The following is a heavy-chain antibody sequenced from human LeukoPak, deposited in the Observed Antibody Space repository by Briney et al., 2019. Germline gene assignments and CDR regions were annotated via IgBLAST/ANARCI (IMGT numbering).Heavy chain of an antibody. V-gene: IGHV4-34*01. CDR2: INHSGST. D-gene: IGHD1-26*01. CDR1: GGSFSDYY. J-gene: IGHJ3*02. Sequence: SETLSLTCAVYGGSFSDYYWNWIRQPPGKGLEWIGEINHSGSTNYNPSLKSRVTISVDTSKNQFSLKLSSVTAADTAVYYCARDRKNKWELRPYDAFDIWGQGTMVTVSS. CDR3: ARDRKNKWELRPYDAFDI.